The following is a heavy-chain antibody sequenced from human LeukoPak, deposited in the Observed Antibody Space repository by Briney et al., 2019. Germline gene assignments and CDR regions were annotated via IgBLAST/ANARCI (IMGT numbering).Heavy chain of an antibody. CDR1: GFTFSSYG. CDR2: IWYDGSNK. CDR3: ARDQPGSSWLDC. J-gene: IGHJ4*02. Sequence: PGRSLRLSCAASGFTFSSYGMHWVRQAPGKGLEWVAVIWYDGSNKYYADSVKGRFTISRDNSKNTLYLQMNSLRAEDTAVYYCARDQPGSSWLDCWGQGTLVTVSS. V-gene: IGHV3-33*01. D-gene: IGHD6-13*01.